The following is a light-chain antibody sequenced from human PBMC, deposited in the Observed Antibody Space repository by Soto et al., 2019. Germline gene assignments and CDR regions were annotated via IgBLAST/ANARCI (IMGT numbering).Light chain of an antibody. V-gene: IGKV1-12*01. CDR3: QQANSFPLT. CDR2: AAS. CDR1: QDISSW. J-gene: IGKJ4*01. Sequence: DIQMTQSPSSVSASVGDRVTITCRASQDISSWLAWYQQKPGKAPKLLIYAASSLHSGVPARFSGSDSGTDFTLTISSVQPEDSVTYYCQQANSFPLTYGGGTKVEI.